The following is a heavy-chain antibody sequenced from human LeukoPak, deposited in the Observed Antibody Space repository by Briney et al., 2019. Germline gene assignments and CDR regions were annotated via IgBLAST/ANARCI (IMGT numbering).Heavy chain of an antibody. J-gene: IGHJ3*02. CDR3: ARNDASGSYYNVAFDI. V-gene: IGHV4-59*01. CDR1: GGSISNYY. Sequence: PSETLSLTCTVSGGSISNYYWSWIRRPPGKGLEWIGYIYYSGITNYNPSLKSRVTISVDTSKNQFSLRLSSVTAADTAVYYCARNDASGSYYNVAFDIWGQGTMVTVSS. D-gene: IGHD3-10*01. CDR2: IYYSGIT.